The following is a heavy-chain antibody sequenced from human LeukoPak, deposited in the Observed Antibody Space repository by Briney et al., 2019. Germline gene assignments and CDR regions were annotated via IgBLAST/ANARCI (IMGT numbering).Heavy chain of an antibody. Sequence: PGGSLRLSCAASGFTFSSYGMHWVRQAPGKGLEWVAVIWYDGSNKYYSDSVKGRFTISRDNAKNSLSLQMNSLRVEDTAVYYCAKSKRFSGTYSFDYWGQGTLVTVSS. CDR2: IWYDGSNK. J-gene: IGHJ4*02. CDR1: GFTFSSYG. D-gene: IGHD3-10*01. V-gene: IGHV3-33*06. CDR3: AKSKRFSGTYSFDY.